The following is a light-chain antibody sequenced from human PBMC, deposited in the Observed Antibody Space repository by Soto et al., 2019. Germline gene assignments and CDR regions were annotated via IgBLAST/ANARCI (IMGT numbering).Light chain of an antibody. CDR3: QQYGSSPRT. CDR1: QYVSSNS. Sequence: EIVLTQSPDTLSLSPGERATLSCRASQYVSSNSLAWYQQRPGQAPRLLIYGASTRATGIPDRFSVSGSGTDFTLTISRLEPEDFAAYYCQQYGSSPRTFGQGTKLEIK. V-gene: IGKV3-20*01. J-gene: IGKJ2*01. CDR2: GAS.